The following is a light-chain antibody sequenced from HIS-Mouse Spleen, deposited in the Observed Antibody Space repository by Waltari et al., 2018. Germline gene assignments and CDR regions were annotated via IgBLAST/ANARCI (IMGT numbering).Light chain of an antibody. J-gene: IGLJ2*01. CDR3: CSYAGSYTFEVV. CDR1: SSDVGGYNY. Sequence: QSALTQPRSVSGSPGQSVTISCTGTSSDVGGYNYVSWYQQHPGKAPKLMLYDVSKRPSGVPDRFSGSKSGNTASLTISGLQAEDDADYYCCSYAGSYTFEVVFGGGTKLTVL. V-gene: IGLV2-11*01. CDR2: DVS.